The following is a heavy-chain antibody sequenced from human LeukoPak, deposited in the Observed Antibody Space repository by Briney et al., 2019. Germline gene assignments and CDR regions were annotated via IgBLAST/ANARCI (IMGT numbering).Heavy chain of an antibody. CDR2: INGDGTTT. D-gene: IGHD1-26*01. CDR3: ARRWYTGTYYYFDL. Sequence: GGSLRLSCAASGFTLSPHWMHWVRQAPGKGLVWDSGINGDGTTTSYADSVKGRFTISRVNAKSTLYLEMDSLRAEDTAIYYCARRWYTGTYYYFDLWGQGTLVTVSS. V-gene: IGHV3-74*01. CDR1: GFTLSPHW. J-gene: IGHJ4*02.